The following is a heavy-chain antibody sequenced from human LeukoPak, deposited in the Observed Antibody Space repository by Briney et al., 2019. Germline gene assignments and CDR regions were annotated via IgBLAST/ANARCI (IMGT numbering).Heavy chain of an antibody. CDR3: ARLRYSGSYHFDY. J-gene: IGHJ4*02. V-gene: IGHV4-39*01. Sequence: PSETLSLTCTVSGGSINSNSYYWGWIRQPPGKGLEWIGSIYYSGSTYYNPSLKSRVTISVDTSKNQFSLKLSSVTAADTAVYYCARLRYSGSYHFDYWGQGTLVTVSS. CDR1: GGSINSNSYY. D-gene: IGHD1-26*01. CDR2: IYYSGST.